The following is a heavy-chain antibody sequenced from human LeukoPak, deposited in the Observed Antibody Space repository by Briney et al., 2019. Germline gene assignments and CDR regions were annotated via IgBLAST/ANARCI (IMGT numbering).Heavy chain of an antibody. CDR3: AKLDGYDILTGYYDY. J-gene: IGHJ4*02. CDR2: ISSSSSYT. V-gene: IGHV3-21*04. D-gene: IGHD3-9*01. CDR1: GFTFSSYS. Sequence: PGGSLRLSCAASGFTFSSYSMNWVRQAPGKGLEWVSSISSSSSYTYYVDSVKGRFTISRDNSKNTLYLQMNSLRAEDTAVYYCAKLDGYDILTGYYDYWGQGTLVTVSS.